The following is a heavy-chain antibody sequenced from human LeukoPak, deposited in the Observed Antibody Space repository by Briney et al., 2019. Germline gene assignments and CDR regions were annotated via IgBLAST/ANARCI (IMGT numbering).Heavy chain of an antibody. Sequence: ASVKVSCKASGYTFTSYGISWVRRAPGQGLEWMGWISAYNGNTNYAQKLQGRVTMTTDTSTSTAYMELRSLRSDDTAVYYCASPVTRTNAFDIWGQGTMVTVSS. J-gene: IGHJ3*02. CDR3: ASPVTRTNAFDI. CDR2: ISAYNGNT. V-gene: IGHV1-18*01. D-gene: IGHD4-17*01. CDR1: GYTFTSYG.